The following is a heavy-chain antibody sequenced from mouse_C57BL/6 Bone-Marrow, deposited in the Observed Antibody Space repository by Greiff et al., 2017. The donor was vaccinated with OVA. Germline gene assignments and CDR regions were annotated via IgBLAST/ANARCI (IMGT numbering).Heavy chain of an antibody. CDR2: IYPRSGNT. Sequence: VQLQQSGAELARPGASVKLSCKASGYTFTSYGISWVKQRTGQGLEWIGEIYPRSGNTYYNEKFKGKATLTADKSSSTAYMELRSLTSEDSAVYFCARSDDYAMDYWGQGTSVTVSS. CDR3: ARSDDYAMDY. J-gene: IGHJ4*01. CDR1: GYTFTSYG. V-gene: IGHV1-81*01.